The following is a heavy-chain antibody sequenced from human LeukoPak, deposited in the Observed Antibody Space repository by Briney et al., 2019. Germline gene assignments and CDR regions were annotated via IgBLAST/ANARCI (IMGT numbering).Heavy chain of an antibody. J-gene: IGHJ4*02. CDR2: ISGSGGST. CDR1: GFTFSSYA. V-gene: IGHV3-23*01. D-gene: IGHD4-17*01. Sequence: GGSLRLSCAASGFTFSSYAMSWVRQAPGKGQEWVSAISGSGGSTYYADSVKGRFTISRDNSKNTLYLQMNSLRAEDTAVYYCAKGSHDYGNGDYYFDYWGQGTLVTVSS. CDR3: AKGSHDYGNGDYYFDY.